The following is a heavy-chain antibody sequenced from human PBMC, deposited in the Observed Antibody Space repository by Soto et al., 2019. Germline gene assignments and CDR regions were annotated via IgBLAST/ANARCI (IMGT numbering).Heavy chain of an antibody. CDR1: DFTFGDSA. D-gene: IGHD1-1*01. J-gene: IGHJ1*01. CDR3: AYDLHYALEI. V-gene: IGHV3-73*01. Sequence: EVQLVESGGGLVQPGGSLQLSCAASDFTFGDSAVHWIRQASGNGLEWVGRIRGKSRNYATGYAASVQGRFTISREDSRNTAYLHMNSLKTEDTAVYYCAYDLHYALEIWGQGTLVTVSS. CDR2: IRGKSRNYAT.